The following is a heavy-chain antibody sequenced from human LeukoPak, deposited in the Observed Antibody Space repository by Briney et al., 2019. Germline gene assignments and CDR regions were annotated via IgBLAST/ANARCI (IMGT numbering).Heavy chain of an antibody. V-gene: IGHV1-2*02. J-gene: IGHJ6*03. CDR3: ARSVAAAGKRVLYYYYYMDV. CDR1: GYTFTGYY. D-gene: IGHD6-13*01. CDR2: INPNSGGT. Sequence: GASVKVSCKASGYTFTGYYMHWVRQAPGQGLEWMGWINPNSGGTNYAQKFQGRVTMTRDTSISTAYMELSRLRSDDTAVYYCARSVAAAGKRVLYYYYYMDVWGKGTTVTISS.